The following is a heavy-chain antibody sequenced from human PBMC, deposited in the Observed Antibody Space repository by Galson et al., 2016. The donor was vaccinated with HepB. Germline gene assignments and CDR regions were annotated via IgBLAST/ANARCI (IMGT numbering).Heavy chain of an antibody. CDR1: GGSFSGYY. V-gene: IGHV4-34*01. CDR2: IAHSGST. J-gene: IGHJ4*02. Sequence: ETLSLTCGVSGGSFSGYYWSWIRQPPGRGLEWIGEIAHSGSTTYSPSLKNRVTISLDMSKSQFSLKLNSMTAADTAVYYCARESFDWLSDDYYFDFWGQGALVTVSS. CDR3: ARESFDWLSDDYYFDF. D-gene: IGHD3-9*01.